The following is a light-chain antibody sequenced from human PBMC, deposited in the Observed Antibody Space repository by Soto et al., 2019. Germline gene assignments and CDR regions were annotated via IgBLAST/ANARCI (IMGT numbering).Light chain of an antibody. CDR1: QSISSY. Sequence: DIQMTQSPSSLSASVGDRVTITCRASQSISSYLNWYQQKPGKAPKLLIYAASSLQSGVPSRFSGSGYGPDFTLTISSLQPEDFATYYCQQSYSTPPTFGHGTKVEIK. CDR3: QQSYSTPPT. V-gene: IGKV1-39*01. J-gene: IGKJ1*01. CDR2: AAS.